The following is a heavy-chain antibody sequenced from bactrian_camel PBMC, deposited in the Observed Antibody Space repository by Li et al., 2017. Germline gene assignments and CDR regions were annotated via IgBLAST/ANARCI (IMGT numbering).Heavy chain of an antibody. Sequence: HVQLVESGGGLVQPGGSLRLSCAASEFAFGTWYMSWVRQAPGKGLEWVSSIYTGGGSTAYADSVKGRFTISRDNAKNTLYLQMNSLKSEDTALYYCATYNWHDGSLYHLSEFGYWGQGTQVTVS. V-gene: IGHV3-2*01. CDR3: ATYNWHDGSLYHLSEFGY. CDR1: EFAFGTWY. J-gene: IGHJ6*01. CDR2: IYTGGGST. D-gene: IGHD6*01.